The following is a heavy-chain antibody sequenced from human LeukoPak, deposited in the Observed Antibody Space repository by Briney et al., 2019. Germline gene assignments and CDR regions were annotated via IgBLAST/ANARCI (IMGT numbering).Heavy chain of an antibody. CDR1: GFTFSSYA. V-gene: IGHV3-30-3*01. Sequence: GRSLRLSCAASGFTFSSYAMHWVRQAPGKGLEWVAVISYDGSNKYYADSVKGRFTISRDNSKNTLYLQMNSLRAEDTAVYYCARDRYGSGSYYPYWGQGTLVTVSS. D-gene: IGHD3-10*01. CDR2: ISYDGSNK. J-gene: IGHJ4*02. CDR3: ARDRYGSGSYYPY.